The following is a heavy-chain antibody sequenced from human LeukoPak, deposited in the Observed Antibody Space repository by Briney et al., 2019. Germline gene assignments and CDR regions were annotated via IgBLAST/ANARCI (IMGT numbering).Heavy chain of an antibody. CDR1: GFTFSTYW. CDR2: FNSDGSST. CDR3: ARGRYYLDS. D-gene: IGHD4-17*01. Sequence: PGGSLRLSCAASGFTFSTYWMHWVRHAPGKGLVWVSRFNSDGSSTYYADPVKGRFTISRDNAKNTLYLQMNSLRAEDTAVYYCARGRYYLDSWGQGTLVTVSS. V-gene: IGHV3-74*01. J-gene: IGHJ4*02.